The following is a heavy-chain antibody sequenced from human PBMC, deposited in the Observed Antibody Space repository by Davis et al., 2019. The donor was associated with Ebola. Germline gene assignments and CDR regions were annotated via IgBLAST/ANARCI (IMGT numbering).Heavy chain of an antibody. CDR1: GYTFSNFA. D-gene: IGHD3-16*01. J-gene: IGHJ4*02. Sequence: ASVKVSCKASGYTFSNFAVSWVRQAPGQGPEWMGWISLNSGSTKYSHKFQGRLTMTRDTSINPAHMELSGLRSDDTAVYYCARDDKVMHFDYWGQGTLVTVSS. CDR3: ARDDKVMHFDY. V-gene: IGHV1-2*02. CDR2: ISLNSGST.